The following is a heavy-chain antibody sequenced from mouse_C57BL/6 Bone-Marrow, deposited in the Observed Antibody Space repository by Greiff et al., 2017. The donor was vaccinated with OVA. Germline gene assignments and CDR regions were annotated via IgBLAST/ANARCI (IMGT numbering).Heavy chain of an antibody. Sequence: EVQVVESGGGLVQPGGSLKLSCAASGFTFSDYYMYWVRQTPEKRLEWVAYISNGGGSTYYPDTVKGRFTISRDNAKNTLYLQMSRLKSEDTAMYYCERHEIYLKGAMDYWGQGTSVTVSS. D-gene: IGHD1-1*01. V-gene: IGHV5-12*01. CDR2: ISNGGGST. J-gene: IGHJ4*01. CDR1: GFTFSDYY. CDR3: ERHEIYLKGAMDY.